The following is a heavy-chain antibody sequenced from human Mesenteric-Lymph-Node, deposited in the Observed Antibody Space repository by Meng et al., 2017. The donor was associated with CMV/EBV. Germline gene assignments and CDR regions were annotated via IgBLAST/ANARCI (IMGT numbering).Heavy chain of an antibody. CDR1: GGSFSGYY. V-gene: IGHV4-34*01. D-gene: IGHD3-9*01. Sequence: QVKLHQWGAGLLKPSEPLPVTCAVYGGSFSGYYWNWIRQSPEKGLEWIGEINHSGSTTYNPSFTSRIIISVDTSTNQISLNMSSVTAADTAVYYCARGSSYDILTGYFDYWGQGALVTVSS. CDR2: INHSGST. CDR3: ARGSSYDILTGYFDY. J-gene: IGHJ4*02.